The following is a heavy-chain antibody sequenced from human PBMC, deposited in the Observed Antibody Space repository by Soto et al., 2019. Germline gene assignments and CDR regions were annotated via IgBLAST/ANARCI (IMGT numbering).Heavy chain of an antibody. V-gene: IGHV3-30-3*02. Sequence: PGGSLRLSFAASGFTFSSYAMHWVRQAPGKGLEWVAVISYDGSNKYYADSVKGRFTISRDNSKNTLYLQMNSLRAEDRAVYYCAKPPRAIAAADHYYYGMDVWGQGTTVTVSS. D-gene: IGHD6-13*01. CDR2: ISYDGSNK. J-gene: IGHJ6*02. CDR1: GFTFSSYA. CDR3: AKPPRAIAAADHYYYGMDV.